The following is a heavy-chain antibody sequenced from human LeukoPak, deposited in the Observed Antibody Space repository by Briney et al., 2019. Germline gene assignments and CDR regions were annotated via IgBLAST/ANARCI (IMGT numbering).Heavy chain of an antibody. CDR3: ARAPGYFDY. CDR2: IKEGGNER. J-gene: IGHJ4*02. Sequence: GGSVRLSCAASGFTFSSYWMSWVRQAPGKGLEWVANIKEGGNERYYGDSVKGRFTISRDNAKNSLYLQMNSLRAEDTAVYYCARAPGYFDYWGQGALVTVSS. CDR1: GFTFSSYW. V-gene: IGHV3-7*03.